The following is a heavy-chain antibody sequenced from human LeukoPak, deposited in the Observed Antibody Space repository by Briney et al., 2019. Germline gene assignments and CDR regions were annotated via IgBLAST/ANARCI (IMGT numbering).Heavy chain of an antibody. CDR3: ARGKGGAYYYYYMDV. Sequence: SETLSLTCSVYGGSFSGYYWSWIRQPPGKGLEWIGEINHSGSTNYNPSLKSRVTISVDTSKNQFSLKLNSVTAADTAVYYCARGKGGAYYYYYMDVWGKGTTVTISS. D-gene: IGHD1-26*01. V-gene: IGHV4-34*01. CDR2: INHSGST. CDR1: GGSFSGYY. J-gene: IGHJ6*03.